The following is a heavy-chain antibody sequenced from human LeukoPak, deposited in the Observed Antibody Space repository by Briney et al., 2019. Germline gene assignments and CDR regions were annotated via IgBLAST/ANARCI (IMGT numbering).Heavy chain of an antibody. V-gene: IGHV3-49*04. Sequence: GGSLRLSCTASGFTFGDYAMSWVRQAPGKGLEWVGFIRSKAYGGTTEYAASVKGRFTISRDDSKSIAYLQMNSLKTKDTAVYYCTRGDYGDYGAFDYWGQGTLVTVSS. CDR2: IRSKAYGGTT. CDR1: GFTFGDYA. CDR3: TRGDYGDYGAFDY. D-gene: IGHD4-17*01. J-gene: IGHJ4*02.